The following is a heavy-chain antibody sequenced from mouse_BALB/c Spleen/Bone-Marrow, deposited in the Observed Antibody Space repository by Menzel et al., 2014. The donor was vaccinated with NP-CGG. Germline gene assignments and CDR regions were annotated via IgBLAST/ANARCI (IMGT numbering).Heavy chain of an antibody. CDR2: ISNGGGST. CDR3: ASTYYGNPFAY. Sequence: EVKVEESGGGLVQPGGSLKLSCATSGFTFSDCYMYWVRQTPEKRLEWVAYISNGGGSTYYPDTVKGRFTISRDNAKNTLYLQMSRLKSEDTAMYYCASTYYGNPFAYWGQGTLVTVSA. CDR1: GFTFSDCY. D-gene: IGHD2-10*01. V-gene: IGHV5-12*02. J-gene: IGHJ3*01.